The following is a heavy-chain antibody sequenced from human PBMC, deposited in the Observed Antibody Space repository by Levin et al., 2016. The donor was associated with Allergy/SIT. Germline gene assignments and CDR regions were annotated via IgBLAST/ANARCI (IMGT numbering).Heavy chain of an antibody. D-gene: IGHD3-22*01. CDR3: AKGGVPYYYDSSGYYLDY. CDR1: GFTFSSYW. CDR2: INSDGSST. V-gene: IGHV3-74*01. J-gene: IGHJ4*02. Sequence: GESLKISCAASGFTFSSYWMHWVRQAPGKGLVWVSRINSDGSSTSYADSVKGRFTISRDNSKNTLYLQMNSLRAEDTAVYYCAKGGVPYYYDSSGYYLDYWGQGTLVTVSS.